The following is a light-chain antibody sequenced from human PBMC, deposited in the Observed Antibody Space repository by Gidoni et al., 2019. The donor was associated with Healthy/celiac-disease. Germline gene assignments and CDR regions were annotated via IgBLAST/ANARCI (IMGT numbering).Light chain of an antibody. CDR1: TSISSY. J-gene: IGKJ2*01. CDR2: AAS. Sequence: DIQMTQSPSSLSASVGDRDTITCRSSTSISSYLNWYQQKPGKAPKLLIYAASSLQSGVPSRFSGSGSGTDFTLTISSLQPEDFATYYCQQCYSTPYTFGQGTKLEIK. V-gene: IGKV1-39*01. CDR3: QQCYSTPYT.